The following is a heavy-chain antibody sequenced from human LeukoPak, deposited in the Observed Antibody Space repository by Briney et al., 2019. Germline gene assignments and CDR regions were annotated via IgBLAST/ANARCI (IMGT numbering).Heavy chain of an antibody. Sequence: ASVKVSCKASGYTFTTYNINWVRQAPGQGLEWMGWISGYNGNTNYSQRFQGRVTITKDTSTGTAYMDLRNLRDDDTAMYYCARNGRVRRVVKDLFEYWGQGTLVAVSS. D-gene: IGHD3-10*01. V-gene: IGHV1-18*01. CDR3: ARNGRVRRVVKDLFEY. CDR2: ISGYNGNT. CDR1: GYTFTTYN. J-gene: IGHJ4*02.